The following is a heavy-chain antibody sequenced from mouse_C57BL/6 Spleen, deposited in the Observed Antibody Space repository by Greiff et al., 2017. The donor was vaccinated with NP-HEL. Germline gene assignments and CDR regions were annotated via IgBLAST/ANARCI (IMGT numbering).Heavy chain of an antibody. CDR2: ISYDGSN. V-gene: IGHV3-6*01. CDR3: ANYYSNYAWFAY. Sequence: VQLKESGPGLVKPSQSLSLTCSVTGYSITSGYYWNWIRQFPGNILEWMGYISYDGSNNYNPSFKNRISITRDTSKNQVFLKLNSVTTEDTATSCCANYYSNYAWFAYWGQGTLVTVSA. J-gene: IGHJ3*01. CDR1: GYSITSGYY. D-gene: IGHD2-5*01.